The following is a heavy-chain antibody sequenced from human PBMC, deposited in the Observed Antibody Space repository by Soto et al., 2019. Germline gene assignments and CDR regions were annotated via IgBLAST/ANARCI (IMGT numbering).Heavy chain of an antibody. J-gene: IGHJ4*02. CDR3: ARGFPTVPTWLLFDS. D-gene: IGHD4-17*01. Sequence: GGSRRLSCAASGFTFSNYGMHWVRQAPGKGLEWVAVIWYDGSNKYYADSVKGRFTISRDNSKNTLSLQMNSLRAEDTAVYYCARGFPTVPTWLLFDSWGQGALVTVSS. CDR2: IWYDGSNK. V-gene: IGHV3-33*01. CDR1: GFTFSNYG.